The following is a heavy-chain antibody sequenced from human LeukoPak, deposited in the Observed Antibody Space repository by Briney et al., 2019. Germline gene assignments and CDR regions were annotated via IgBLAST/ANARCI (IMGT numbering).Heavy chain of an antibody. D-gene: IGHD1-26*01. V-gene: IGHV3-11*05. CDR3: ARGPTTVDY. CDR2: ISSSSSYT. Sequence: GGSLRLSCAASGFTFSDYYMSWIRQAPGKGLEWVSYISSSSSYTNYADSVKGRFTISRDNAKDSLYLQMNSLRAEDTAVYYCARGPTTVDYWGQGTLVTVSS. CDR1: GFTFSDYY. J-gene: IGHJ4*02.